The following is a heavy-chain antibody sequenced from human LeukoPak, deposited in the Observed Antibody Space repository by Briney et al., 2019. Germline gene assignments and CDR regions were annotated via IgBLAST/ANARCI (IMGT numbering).Heavy chain of an antibody. CDR2: VKSDGST. Sequence: GGSLRLSCAASGFTFGTYWMHWVRQAPGEGLVWVSRVKSDGSTNYADSVKGRFTISRDNAKNTLSLQMNSLRPEDTGVYYCARAPSEIGGYYPEYFRHWGQGTLVTVSS. V-gene: IGHV3-74*01. J-gene: IGHJ1*01. CDR1: GFTFGTYW. CDR3: ARAPSEIGGYYPEYFRH. D-gene: IGHD3-22*01.